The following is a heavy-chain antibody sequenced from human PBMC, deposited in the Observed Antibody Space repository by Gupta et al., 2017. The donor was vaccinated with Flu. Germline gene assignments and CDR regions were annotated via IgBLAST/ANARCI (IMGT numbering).Heavy chain of an antibody. Sequence: QVQLVESGGGVVQPGESLRLSCEASGFTFTPYALHWVRQAPGKGLEWVAVISKDGKKELYADSVKGRFSISRDFSDNTVYLQMNSLRAEDTAVYFCARDIQDCSRTSCSWYYYYGMDVWGHGTTITVSS. V-gene: IGHV3-30*03. J-gene: IGHJ6*02. CDR2: ISKDGKKE. CDR1: GFTFTPYA. CDR3: ARDIQDCSRTSCSWYYYYGMDV. D-gene: IGHD2-2*01.